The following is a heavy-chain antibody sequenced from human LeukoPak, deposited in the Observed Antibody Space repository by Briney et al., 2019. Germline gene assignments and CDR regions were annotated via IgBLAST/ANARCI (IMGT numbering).Heavy chain of an antibody. J-gene: IGHJ5*02. CDR1: GYTFTSYD. Sequence: ASVKVSCKASGYTFTSYDINWVRQAAGQGLEWMGWMNPPSGNAGYAQKFQGRVTMTRDTSISTAYMELSGLTSDDTAVYYCARLPQRVPHNWFAPWGQGTLVTVSS. CDR2: MNPPSGNA. D-gene: IGHD2-2*01. CDR3: ARLPQRVPHNWFAP. V-gene: IGHV1-8*01.